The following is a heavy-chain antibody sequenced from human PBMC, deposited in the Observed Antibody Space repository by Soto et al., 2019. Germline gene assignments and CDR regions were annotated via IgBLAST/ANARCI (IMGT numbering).Heavy chain of an antibody. CDR3: ARHLPYYYYNSGHHYRFAP. J-gene: IGHJ5*02. Sequence: SETLSLTCTVSGGSISSYYWSWIRQPPGKGLEWIGYIYYSGSTNYNPSLKSRVTISVDTSKNQFSLKLSSVTAADTAVYYCARHLPYYYYNSGHHYRFAPSGQRTL. D-gene: IGHD3-22*01. V-gene: IGHV4-59*08. CDR1: GGSISSYY. CDR2: IYYSGST.